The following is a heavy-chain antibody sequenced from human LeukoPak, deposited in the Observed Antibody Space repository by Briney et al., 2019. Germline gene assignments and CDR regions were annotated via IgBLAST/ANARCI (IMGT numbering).Heavy chain of an antibody. CDR3: ARKLRLAGNWFDP. CDR1: GGTFSGYA. Sequence: ASVKISCKASGGTFSGYAISWVRQAPGQGLEWMGRIIPIFGTANYAQKFQGRVTITTDESTSTAYMELSSLRSEDTALYYCARKLRLAGNWFDPWGQGTLVTVSS. V-gene: IGHV1-69*05. CDR2: IIPIFGTA. D-gene: IGHD2-15*01. J-gene: IGHJ5*02.